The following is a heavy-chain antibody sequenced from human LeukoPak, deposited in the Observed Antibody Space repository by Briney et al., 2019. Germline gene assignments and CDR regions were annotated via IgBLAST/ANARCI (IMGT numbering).Heavy chain of an antibody. V-gene: IGHV4-59*08. CDR2: IYYSGST. J-gene: IGHJ5*02. CDR1: GGSINGFY. Sequence: SETLSLTCTVSGGSINGFYWSWIRQPLGKGLEWIGYIYYSGSTNYNPSLRSRVTISVDRSKNQFSLKMNSVTAADTAMYYCAGLHFAAAEEFDPWGQGTLVTVSS. CDR3: AGLHFAAAEEFDP. D-gene: IGHD6-13*01.